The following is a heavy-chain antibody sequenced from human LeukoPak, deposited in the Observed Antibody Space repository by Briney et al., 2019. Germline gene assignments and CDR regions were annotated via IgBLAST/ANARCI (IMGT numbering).Heavy chain of an antibody. CDR1: GFTFSSYW. J-gene: IGHJ4*02. V-gene: IGHV3-7*01. Sequence: GGSLRLSCAASGFTFSSYWMSWVRQAPGKGLVWVANIKQDGSEKYYVDSVKGRFTISRDNAKNSLYLQMNSLRAEDTAVYYCARDTRWLQLRIFDYWGQGTLVTVSS. CDR3: ARDTRWLQLRIFDY. D-gene: IGHD5-24*01. CDR2: IKQDGSEK.